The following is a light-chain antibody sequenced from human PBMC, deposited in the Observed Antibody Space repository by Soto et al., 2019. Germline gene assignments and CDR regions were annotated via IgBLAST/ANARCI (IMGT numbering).Light chain of an antibody. CDR2: GAS. Sequence: EMVMTQSPATLSVSPGERATLSCRASQSVSTNLAWYQPKPGQPPRLLFDGASTRATGIPARFSGSASGTELPITIGSLQSEAFAVYYCQQYYNWPPMYTFGQGTQLEIK. V-gene: IGKV3-15*01. CDR3: QQYYNWPPMYT. CDR1: QSVSTN. J-gene: IGKJ2*01.